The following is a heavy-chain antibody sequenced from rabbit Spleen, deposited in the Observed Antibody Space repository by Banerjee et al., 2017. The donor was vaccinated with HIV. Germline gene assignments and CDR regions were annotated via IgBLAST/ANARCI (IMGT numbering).Heavy chain of an antibody. V-gene: IGHV1S45*01. Sequence: EQLEESGGDLVKPGASLTLTCTASGFSFSNNYVMCWVRQAPGKGLEWITCINMVTGKSVYASWAKGRFIMSRTSSTKVTLQMTSLTAADTATYFCARDLGASWYFNLWGPGTLVTVS. J-gene: IGHJ4*01. CDR2: INMVTGKS. CDR3: ARDLGASWYFNL. CDR1: GFSFSNNYV. D-gene: IGHD4-1*01.